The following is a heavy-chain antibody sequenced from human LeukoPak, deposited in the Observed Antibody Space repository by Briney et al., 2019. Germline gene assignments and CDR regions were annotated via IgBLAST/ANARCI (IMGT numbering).Heavy chain of an antibody. V-gene: IGHV1-2*02. CDR1: GYTFTVNY. D-gene: IGHD2-2*01. CDR2: MNPNSGVT. J-gene: IGHJ4*02. CDR3: TRGAGTSWFDY. Sequence: GASVTVSFKPSGYTFTVNYLHWVRQAPGQGLEWVGWMNPNSGVTVYAQNFQGRVTMTRDTSISTAYMELSSLTSDDTAVYYCTRGAGTSWFDYWGQGSLVTVSS.